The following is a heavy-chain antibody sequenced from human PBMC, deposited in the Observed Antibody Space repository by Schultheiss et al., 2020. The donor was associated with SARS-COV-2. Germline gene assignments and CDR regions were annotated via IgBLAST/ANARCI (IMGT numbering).Heavy chain of an antibody. V-gene: IGHV3-30*03. Sequence: GGSLRLSCAVSGFTVSDNYMIWVRQAPGKGLEWVAVISYDGSNKYYADSVKGRFTISRDNSKNTLFLQLNSLRREDTAVYYCAREKVVITAAGLDYWGQGALVTVSS. CDR2: ISYDGSNK. CDR1: GFTVSDNY. CDR3: AREKVVITAAGLDY. J-gene: IGHJ4*02. D-gene: IGHD2-15*01.